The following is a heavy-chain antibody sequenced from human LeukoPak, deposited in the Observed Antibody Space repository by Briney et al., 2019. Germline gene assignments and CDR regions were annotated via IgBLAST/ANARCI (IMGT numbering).Heavy chain of an antibody. J-gene: IGHJ4*02. CDR3: WSGGAAGISYC. CDR2: TNPRGCT. V-gene: IGHV4-34*01. D-gene: IGHD6-13*01. CDR1: GGSFSGYF. Sequence: SETLSLTCAVYGGSFSGYFWTWMRQPPGKGLEWIGETNPRGCTNYNPSLKGPVPNSQDQSKNQFSLKLVSVTGADQAVYFLWSGGAAGISYCWGQGTLVTVAS.